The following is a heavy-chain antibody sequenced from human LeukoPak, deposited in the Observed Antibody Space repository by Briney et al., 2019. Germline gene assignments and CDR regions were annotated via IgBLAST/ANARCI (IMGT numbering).Heavy chain of an antibody. V-gene: IGHV3-23*01. CDR2: IGASGSST. Sequence: PGGSLRLSCAASEFLFSSYAMNWVRQAPGKGLEWVSGIGASGSSTYYADSVKGRFTISRDNSKTTLYLQMNSLRAEDTAVYYCARGLSSVNDAFDIWGQGTMVTASS. J-gene: IGHJ3*02. CDR3: ARGLSSVNDAFDI. D-gene: IGHD3-10*01. CDR1: EFLFSSYA.